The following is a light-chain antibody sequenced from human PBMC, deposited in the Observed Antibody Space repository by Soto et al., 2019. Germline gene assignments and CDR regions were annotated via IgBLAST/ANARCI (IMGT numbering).Light chain of an antibody. V-gene: IGKV1-12*01. CDR2: TGS. CDR1: QAIDSW. Sequence: DIQMTQSPSSVSASVGDRVTITCRASQAIDSWLAWYQQKPGEAPKLLIFTGSLLHSGVPPRFSGSGSGTDFTLTISSLQPEDFATYYCQQTFSFPPTFGQGTKVDIK. J-gene: IGKJ1*01. CDR3: QQTFSFPPT.